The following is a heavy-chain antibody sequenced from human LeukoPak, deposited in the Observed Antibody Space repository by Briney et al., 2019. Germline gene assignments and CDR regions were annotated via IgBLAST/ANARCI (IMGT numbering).Heavy chain of an antibody. CDR3: AREYDITREHNWFDP. J-gene: IGHJ5*02. D-gene: IGHD3-3*01. CDR2: INPNSGGT. V-gene: IGHV1-2*02. CDR1: GYTFTGYY. Sequence: ASVKVSCKASGYTFTGYYMHWVRQAPGQGLEWMGWINPNSGGTNYAQKFQGRVTMTRDTSISTAYMELSRLRSDDTAVYYCAREYDITREHNWFDPWGQGTLVTVSS.